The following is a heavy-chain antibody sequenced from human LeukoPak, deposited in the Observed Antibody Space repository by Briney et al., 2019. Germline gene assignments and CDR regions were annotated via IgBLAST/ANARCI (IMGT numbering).Heavy chain of an antibody. J-gene: IGHJ4*02. D-gene: IGHD4-17*01. V-gene: IGHV1-69*05. CDR2: IIPIFGTA. Sequence: VASVKVSCKASGGTFSSYAISWVRQAPGQGLEWMGGIIPIFGTANYAQKFQGRVTITTDESTSTAYMELSSLRSEDTAVYYCAGGDYGDYYFDYWGQGTLVTVSS. CDR3: AGGDYGDYYFDY. CDR1: GGTFSSYA.